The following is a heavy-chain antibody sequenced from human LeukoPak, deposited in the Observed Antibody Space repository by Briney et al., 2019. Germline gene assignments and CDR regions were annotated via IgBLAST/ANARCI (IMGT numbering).Heavy chain of an antibody. D-gene: IGHD6-13*01. CDR3: ARGPEGSWGDY. CDR1: GGSFSGYY. V-gene: IGHV4-34*01. J-gene: IGHJ4*02. CDR2: INHSGST. Sequence: SETLSLTCAVYGGSFSGYYWSWIRQPPGKGLEWIGEINHSGSTNYNPSLKSRVTISVDTSKNQFSLKLSSVTAADTAVYYCARGPEGSWGDYWGQGTLVTVSS.